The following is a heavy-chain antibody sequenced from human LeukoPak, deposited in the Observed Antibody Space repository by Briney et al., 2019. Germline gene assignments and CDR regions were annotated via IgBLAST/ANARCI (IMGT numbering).Heavy chain of an antibody. Sequence: PTGRSLRLSCTGSGFTFGDHAMSWVRQAPAKGLEWVGFIRSKAYRGTTEYAASVKGRFTISRDDSASIAYLQMSSLRTEDTAVYYCARGPIQLWIHNAMDVWGQGTTVTVSS. CDR2: IRSKAYRGTT. J-gene: IGHJ6*02. CDR3: ARGPIQLWIHNAMDV. CDR1: GFTFGDHA. V-gene: IGHV3-49*04. D-gene: IGHD5-18*01.